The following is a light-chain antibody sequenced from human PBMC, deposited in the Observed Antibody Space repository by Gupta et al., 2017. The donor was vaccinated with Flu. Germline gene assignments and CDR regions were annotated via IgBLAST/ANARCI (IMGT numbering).Light chain of an antibody. CDR1: SSDVGTYNR. Sequence: QSALTHPPPVSGSPGQSVTISCTGTSSDVGTYNRISWYQQSPGTAPKLMIYEVSNRPSGVPDRFSGSKSGNTASLTISGRQGEDEADYYCSSDTSSYTFVFGTGTKVTVL. V-gene: IGLV2-18*02. CDR3: SSDTSSYTFV. CDR2: EVS. J-gene: IGLJ1*01.